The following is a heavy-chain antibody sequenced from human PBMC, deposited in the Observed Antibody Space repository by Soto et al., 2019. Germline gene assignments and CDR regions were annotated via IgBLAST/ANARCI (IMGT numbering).Heavy chain of an antibody. CDR3: GTVFEK. CDR2: IDNHGDGT. Sequence: EVQVVQSGGGLVQPGGSLRLSCAASGFTFTNYWIHWVRQVPGEGLLLVSRIDNHGDGTSYADFVKGRFTISRDNAKNPLYLQLYSLRVEDTTIYYCGTVFEKWGQGTMVTVSS. CDR1: GFTFTNYW. J-gene: IGHJ3*02. V-gene: IGHV3-74*01.